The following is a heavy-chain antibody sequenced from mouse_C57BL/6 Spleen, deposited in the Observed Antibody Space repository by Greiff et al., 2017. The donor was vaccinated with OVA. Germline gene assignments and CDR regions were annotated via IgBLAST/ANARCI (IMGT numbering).Heavy chain of an antibody. Sequence: EVKLLESGPGLVKPSQSLSLTCSVTGYSITSGYYWNWIRQFPGNKLEWMGYISYDGSNNYNPSLKNRISITRDTSKNQFFLKLNSVTTEDTATYYCARRDYDYLDYWGQGTTLTVSS. J-gene: IGHJ2*01. V-gene: IGHV3-6*01. CDR2: ISYDGSN. CDR3: ARRDYDYLDY. D-gene: IGHD2-4*01. CDR1: GYSITSGYY.